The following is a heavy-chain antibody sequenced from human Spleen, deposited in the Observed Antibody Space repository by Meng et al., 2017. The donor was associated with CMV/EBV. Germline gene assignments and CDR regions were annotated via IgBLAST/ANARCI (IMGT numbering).Heavy chain of an antibody. CDR2: ISYDGSNK. V-gene: IGHV3-30*04. CDR1: GFTFSSYA. Sequence: GGSLRLSCAASGFTFSSYAMHWVRQAPGKGLEWVAVISYDGSNKYYADSVKGRFTISRDNSKNTLYLQMNSLRAEDTAVYYCARDGSFWSSGFSPPEFDYWGQGTLVTVSS. J-gene: IGHJ4*02. CDR3: ARDGSFWSSGFSPPEFDY. D-gene: IGHD3-3*01.